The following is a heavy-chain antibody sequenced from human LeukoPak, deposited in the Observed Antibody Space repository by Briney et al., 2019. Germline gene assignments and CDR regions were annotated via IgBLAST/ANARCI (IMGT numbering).Heavy chain of an antibody. CDR3: ARKRLGSLYAFDI. CDR2: IYTSGST. J-gene: IGHJ3*02. D-gene: IGHD3-16*01. V-gene: IGHV4-61*02. Sequence: SETLSLTCTVSGGSISSGTYYWSWIRQPAGKGLEWIGRIYTSGSTNYNPSLKRRVTMSVDTSKNQFSLKLSSVTAADTAVYYCARKRLGSLYAFDIWGQGTMVTVSS. CDR1: GGSISSGTYY.